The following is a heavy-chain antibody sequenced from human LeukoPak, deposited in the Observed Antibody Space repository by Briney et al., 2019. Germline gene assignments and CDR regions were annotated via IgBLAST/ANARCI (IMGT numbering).Heavy chain of an antibody. J-gene: IGHJ4*02. CDR3: ARGAGFGGGKD. D-gene: IGHD3-10*01. Sequence: SETLSLACTVSGGSISSYYWSWIRQPPGKGLEWIGYIYYSGSTNYNPSLKSRVTISVDTSKNQFSLKLSSVTAADTAVYYCARGAGFGGGKDWGQGTLVTVSS. CDR2: IYYSGST. V-gene: IGHV4-59*01. CDR1: GGSISSYY.